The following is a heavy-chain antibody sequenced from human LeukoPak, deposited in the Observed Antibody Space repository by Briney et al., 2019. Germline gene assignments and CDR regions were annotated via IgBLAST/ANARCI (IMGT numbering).Heavy chain of an antibody. D-gene: IGHD1-26*01. Sequence: SETLSLTCAVYGASFSGYYWSWIRQPPGKGLEWIGEINHSGSTNYNPSLKSRLTMSVDTSKNQFSLKLSSVTAADTAIYYCAKLSPSYGDFDYWGQGTLVTVSS. CDR2: INHSGST. CDR1: GASFSGYY. CDR3: AKLSPSYGDFDY. V-gene: IGHV4-34*01. J-gene: IGHJ4*02.